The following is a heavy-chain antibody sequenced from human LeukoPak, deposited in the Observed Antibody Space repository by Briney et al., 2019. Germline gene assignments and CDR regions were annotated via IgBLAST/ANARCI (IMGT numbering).Heavy chain of an antibody. V-gene: IGHV3-7*01. CDR3: ARDSNPQSSGYYFDAFDM. J-gene: IGHJ3*02. CDR2: IRRDGRVE. D-gene: IGHD3-22*01. Sequence: GGSLRLSXAASGFTFSSYWMTWVRQAPGKGLEWVANIRRDGRVEDYVDSVKGPSTISRDNNKNSLYLQMNSLRAEDTAVYYCARDSNPQSSGYYFDAFDMWGQGTMVTVSS. CDR1: GFTFSSYW.